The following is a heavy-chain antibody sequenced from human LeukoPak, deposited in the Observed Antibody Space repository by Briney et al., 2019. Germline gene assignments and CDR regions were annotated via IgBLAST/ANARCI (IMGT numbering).Heavy chain of an antibody. V-gene: IGHV1-24*01. CDR1: GYTLTELS. D-gene: IGHD2-2*01. CDR3: ARGIVVVPAAMPEVPALTQHYYYYYMDV. Sequence: ASVKVSCKVSGYTLTELSMHWVRQAPGKGLEWMGGFDPEDGETIYAQKFQGRVTMTEDTSTDTAYMELSSLRSEDTAVYYCARGIVVVPAAMPEVPALTQHYYYYYMDVWGKGTTVTISS. J-gene: IGHJ6*03. CDR2: FDPEDGET.